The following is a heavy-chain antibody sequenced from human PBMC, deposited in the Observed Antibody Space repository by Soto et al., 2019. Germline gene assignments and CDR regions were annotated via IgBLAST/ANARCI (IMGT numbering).Heavy chain of an antibody. CDR1: GFTFSSYA. CDR2: ITGGGGGT. J-gene: IGHJ4*02. D-gene: IGHD3-10*01. CDR3: AKDSNGDYYFSCCYGGHRDDY. Sequence: EVQLLESGGGLVQPGGSLRLSCAASGFTFSSYAMSWVRQAPGKGLEWVSAITGGGGGTYYANSVKGRFTISRDNSKNTLYLQLTSLRAEDTAVYYCAKDSNGDYYFSCCYGGHRDDYWGQGTLVTVSS. V-gene: IGHV3-23*01.